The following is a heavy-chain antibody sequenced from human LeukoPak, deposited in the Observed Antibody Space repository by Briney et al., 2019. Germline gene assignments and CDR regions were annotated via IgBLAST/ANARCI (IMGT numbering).Heavy chain of an antibody. J-gene: IGHJ4*02. CDR2: MNPNSGNT. V-gene: IGHV1-8*01. D-gene: IGHD6-19*01. Sequence: ASVKVSCKASGYTFTSYDINWVRQATGQGLEWMGWMNPNSGNTGYAQKFQGRVTMTRNTSISTAYMELSSLRSEDTAVYYCARDEGASGWYPFDYWGQGTLVSVSS. CDR1: GYTFTSYD. CDR3: ARDEGASGWYPFDY.